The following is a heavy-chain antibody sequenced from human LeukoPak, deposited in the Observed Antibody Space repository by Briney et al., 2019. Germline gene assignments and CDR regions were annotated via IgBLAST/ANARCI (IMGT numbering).Heavy chain of an antibody. Sequence: SETLSLTCAVCGGSFSGYYWSWIRQPPGKGLEWIGEINHSGTTNYSPSLKSRVTISVDTSKSQFSLKLSSVTAADTAVYYCARVMAVGAFDIWGQGTMVTVSS. CDR3: ARVMAVGAFDI. D-gene: IGHD6-19*01. CDR1: GGSFSGYY. CDR2: INHSGTT. J-gene: IGHJ3*02. V-gene: IGHV4-34*01.